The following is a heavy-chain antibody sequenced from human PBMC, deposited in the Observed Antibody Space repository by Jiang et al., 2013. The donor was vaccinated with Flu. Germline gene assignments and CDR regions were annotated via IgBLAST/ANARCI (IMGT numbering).Heavy chain of an antibody. D-gene: IGHD6-19*01. CDR2: IYPGDSQT. CDR1: GYSFSGHW. V-gene: IGHV5-51*03. Sequence: GAEVKKPGESLKISCQGFGYSFSGHWIAWVRQMPGEGLEWIGIIYPGDSQTRYSPSFQGQVTISADKSISTAYLQWSSLKASDTAMYYCAKTYSGWRTFDYWGQGTLVTVSS. CDR3: AKTYSGWRTFDY. J-gene: IGHJ4*02.